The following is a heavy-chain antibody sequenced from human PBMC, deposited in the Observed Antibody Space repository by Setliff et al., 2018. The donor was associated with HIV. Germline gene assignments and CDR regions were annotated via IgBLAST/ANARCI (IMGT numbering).Heavy chain of an antibody. CDR2: IYASGST. V-gene: IGHV4-59*12. CDR3: ARDGPHCITSSCTGAWFDP. D-gene: IGHD2-2*01. J-gene: IGHJ5*02. Sequence: SETLSLTCAVYGGSMSSYYWSWIRQTPGKGLEWIGYIYASGSTKYNRSLESRVTISVETSKKQFSLKLSSVTAADTAGYYCARDGPHCITSSCTGAWFDPWGQGTRVTV. CDR1: GGSMSSYY.